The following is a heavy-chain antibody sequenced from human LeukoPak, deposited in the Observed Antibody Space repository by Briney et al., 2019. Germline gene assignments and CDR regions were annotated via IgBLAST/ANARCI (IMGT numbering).Heavy chain of an antibody. CDR2: VSAYNGNT. V-gene: IGHV1-18*01. D-gene: IGHD3-10*01. CDR3: ARQGVYGSGSYYKEYYFDY. J-gene: IGHJ4*02. Sequence: ASVKFSCKASGYTFTGYGISWVRQAPGQGLEWMGWVSAYNGNTNYAQQLQGRVTMTTDTSTSTAYMELRSLRSDDTAVYYCARQGVYGSGSYYKEYYFDYWGQGTLVTVSS. CDR1: GYTFTGYG.